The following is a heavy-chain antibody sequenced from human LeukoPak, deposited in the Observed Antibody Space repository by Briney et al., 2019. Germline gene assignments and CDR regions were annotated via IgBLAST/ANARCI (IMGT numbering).Heavy chain of an antibody. J-gene: IGHJ3*02. V-gene: IGHV4-59*08. CDR3: ARPEYYYDSSAAFDI. CDR2: IYYSGST. Sequence: PSETLSLTCTVSGGSISSYYWSWIRQPPGKGLEWIGYIYYSGSTYYNPSLKSRVTISVDTSKNQFSLKLSSVTAADTAVYYCARPEYYYDSSAAFDIWGQGTMVTVSS. D-gene: IGHD3-22*01. CDR1: GGSISSYY.